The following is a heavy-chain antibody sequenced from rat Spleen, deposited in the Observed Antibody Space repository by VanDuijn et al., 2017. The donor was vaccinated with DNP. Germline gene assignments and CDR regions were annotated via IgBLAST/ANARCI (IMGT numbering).Heavy chain of an antibody. V-gene: IGHV5-58*01. CDR3: TSITIAAISVMDA. D-gene: IGHD1-2*01. Sequence: EVQLVETGGGLVQPGRSLKLSCVASGFTFSSYWMYWIRQAPGKGLEWISSINTDGGGTYYPDSVKGRFTISRDNAKSTLYLQMNSLRSEDTATYYCTSITIAAISVMDAWGQGASVTVSS. CDR2: INTDGGGT. CDR1: GFTFSSYW. J-gene: IGHJ4*01.